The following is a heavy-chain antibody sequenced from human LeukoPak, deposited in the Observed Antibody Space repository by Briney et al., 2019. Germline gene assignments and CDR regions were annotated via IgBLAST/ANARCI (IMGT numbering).Heavy chain of an antibody. CDR1: GFTFSSYG. Sequence: AGGSLRLSCAASGFTFSSYGMHWVRQAPGKGLEWVAFIRNDGSNKYYADSVKGRFTISRDNSKNTLYLQMNSLRAEDTAVYYCAKDHNLGYCSGGSCYYFDYWGQGSLGTVSS. V-gene: IGHV3-30*02. CDR2: IRNDGSNK. CDR3: AKDHNLGYCSGGSCYYFDY. J-gene: IGHJ4*02. D-gene: IGHD2-15*01.